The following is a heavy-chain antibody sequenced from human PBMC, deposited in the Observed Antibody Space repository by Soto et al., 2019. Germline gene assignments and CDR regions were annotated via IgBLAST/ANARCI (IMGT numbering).Heavy chain of an antibody. CDR1: GGSISSGDYY. J-gene: IGHJ6*02. D-gene: IGHD2-2*01. Sequence: ASETLSLTCTVSGGSISSGDYYWSWIRQPPGKGLEWIGYIYYSGSTYYNPSLKSRVTISVDTSKNQFSLKLSSVTAADTAVYYCARGSGVQPAAMTPSYYYYYGMDVWGQGTTVTVSS. CDR3: ARGSGVQPAAMTPSYYYYYGMDV. V-gene: IGHV4-30-4*01. CDR2: IYYSGST.